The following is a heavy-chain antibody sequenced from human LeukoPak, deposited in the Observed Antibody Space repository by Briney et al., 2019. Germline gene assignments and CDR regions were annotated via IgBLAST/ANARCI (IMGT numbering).Heavy chain of an antibody. Sequence: GGSLRLSCATSGFTVSNDYMAWVRQAPGRGLEWVSLIYGDGTTFYTDSVKGRFTISRDNFKNTLYLQMSSLRPEDTALYYCARDRAGAQSWVALDPWGQGTLVTVSS. J-gene: IGHJ5*02. CDR2: IYGDGTT. CDR1: GFTVSNDY. CDR3: ARDRAGAQSWVALDP. V-gene: IGHV3-66*02. D-gene: IGHD3-10*01.